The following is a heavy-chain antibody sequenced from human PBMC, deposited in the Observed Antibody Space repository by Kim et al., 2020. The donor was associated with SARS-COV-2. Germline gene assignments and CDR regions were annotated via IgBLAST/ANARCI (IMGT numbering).Heavy chain of an antibody. CDR3: AKDHTETIGGIDY. J-gene: IGHJ4*02. Sequence: GGSLRLSCAASGFTFSNYAMSWVRQAPGMGLEWVSFISDSGGSTYYADSVKGRFTFSRDNSKNTLYLQMNSLRAEDTALYYCAKDHTETIGGIDYWGQGTLVTVSS. V-gene: IGHV3-23*01. D-gene: IGHD1-26*01. CDR1: GFTFSNYA. CDR2: ISDSGGST.